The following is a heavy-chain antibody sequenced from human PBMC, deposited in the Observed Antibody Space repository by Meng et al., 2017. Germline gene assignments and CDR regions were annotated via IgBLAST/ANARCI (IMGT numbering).Heavy chain of an antibody. Sequence: HQQQTGPGLVRPSQTLALPRAFSEDSVSTHTSAYIHIRQPASRGVEWWVRTFYTSSWASEYADTVKSRITMTPDTSMSPFSLQLSSVTPEDTAIYYCAREGTRLRGVINPLDSWGQGTLVTVSS. CDR1: EDSVSTHTSA. J-gene: IGHJ4*02. D-gene: IGHD3-10*01. V-gene: IGHV6-1*01. CDR2: TFYTSSWAS. CDR3: AREGTRLRGVINPLDS.